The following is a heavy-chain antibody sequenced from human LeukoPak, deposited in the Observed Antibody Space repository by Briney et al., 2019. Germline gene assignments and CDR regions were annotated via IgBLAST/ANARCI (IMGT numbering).Heavy chain of an antibody. D-gene: IGHD4-11*01. CDR2: IIPIFGTA. V-gene: IGHV1-69*13. Sequence: SVKVSCKASGGTFSSYAISWVRQAPGQGLEWMGGIIPIFGTANYAQKFQGRVTITADESTSTAYMELSSLRSEDTAVYYCARGGRDYSNTEPSPHNTGRIYGMDVWGQGTTVTVSS. J-gene: IGHJ6*02. CDR1: GGTFSSYA. CDR3: ARGGRDYSNTEPSPHNTGRIYGMDV.